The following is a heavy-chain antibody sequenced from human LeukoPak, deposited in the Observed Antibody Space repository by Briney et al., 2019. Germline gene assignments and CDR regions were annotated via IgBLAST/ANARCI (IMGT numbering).Heavy chain of an antibody. CDR3: SRSRPKFKDFEY. J-gene: IGHJ4*02. Sequence: GGSLRLSCAASGFTFSSYGMHWVRQAPGKGLDWVALISSDGSSKYYADSVKGRFTISRDNSKNTLYLQMNSLRAEDTAVYYCSRSRPKFKDFEYWGQGTLVTVSS. V-gene: IGHV3-30*03. CDR1: GFTFSSYG. CDR2: ISSDGSSK.